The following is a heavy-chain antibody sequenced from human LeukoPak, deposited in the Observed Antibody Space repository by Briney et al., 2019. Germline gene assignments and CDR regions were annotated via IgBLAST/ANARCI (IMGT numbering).Heavy chain of an antibody. CDR3: ARYYDLLSHMGV. CDR2: IYYNGRT. CDR1: GGPINSGEYY. D-gene: IGHD3-22*01. V-gene: IGHV4-30-4*08. Sequence: ASETLSLTCTVSGGPINSGEYYWSWIRQAPGRGLEWIGYIYYNGRTYSNPSLQSRLALSVDTSRNQFSLKLNSVTVADTAVYYCARYYDLLSHMGVWGRGTTVTVSS. J-gene: IGHJ6*03.